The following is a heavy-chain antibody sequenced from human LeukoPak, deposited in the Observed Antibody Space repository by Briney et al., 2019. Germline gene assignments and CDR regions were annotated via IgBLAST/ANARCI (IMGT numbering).Heavy chain of an antibody. CDR2: ISGSGGST. CDR1: GFTFSSYA. CDR3: AKGSRSLHYYYYYYMDV. V-gene: IGHV3-23*01. J-gene: IGHJ6*03. Sequence: PGGSLRLSCAASGFTFSSYAMSWVRQAPGKGLEWVSAISGSGGSTYYADSVKGRFTISRDNSKNTLYLQMNSLRVEDTAVYYCAKGSRSLHYYYYYYMDVWGKGTTVTVSS.